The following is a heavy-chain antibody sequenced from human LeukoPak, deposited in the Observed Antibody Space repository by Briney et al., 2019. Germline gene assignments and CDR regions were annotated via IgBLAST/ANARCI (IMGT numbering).Heavy chain of an antibody. J-gene: IGHJ3*02. Sequence: SETLSLTCTVSGGSISGYYWSWIRQPAGKGLEWIGRIFISGNTNYNPSLKSRVTMSVDTSKNQFSLKLSSVTAADTAVYYCARARVGEDYYDSSGYSEWGAFDIWGQGTMVTVSS. CDR2: IFISGNT. CDR3: ARARVGEDYYDSSGYSEWGAFDI. V-gene: IGHV4-4*07. CDR1: GGSISGYY. D-gene: IGHD3-22*01.